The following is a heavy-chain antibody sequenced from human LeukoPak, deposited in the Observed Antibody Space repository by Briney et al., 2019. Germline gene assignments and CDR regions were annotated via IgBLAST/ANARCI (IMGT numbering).Heavy chain of an antibody. CDR3: AKLNLGEMAYFDS. CDR2: ICAGTGST. V-gene: IGHV3-23*01. J-gene: IGHJ4*02. Sequence: GGSLRLSCAASGFIFSTYALNWVRRAPGKGLEWVSAICAGTGSTYYADSVKGRFTITRENSKNTLYLQMMGLRVEDTAIYYCAKLNLGEMAYFDSWGQGILVTVSS. CDR1: GFIFSTYA. D-gene: IGHD2-21*01.